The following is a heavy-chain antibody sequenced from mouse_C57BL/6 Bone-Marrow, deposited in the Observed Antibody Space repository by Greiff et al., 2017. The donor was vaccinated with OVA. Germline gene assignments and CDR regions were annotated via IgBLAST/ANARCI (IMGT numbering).Heavy chain of an antibody. CDR3: ARGGDY. CDR1: GYAFSSSW. V-gene: IGHV1-82*01. J-gene: IGHJ2*01. Sequence: VQLQQSGPELVKPGASVTISCKASGYAFSSSWMNWVKQRPGKGLEWIGRIYPGDGDTNYNGKFKGKATLTADKSSSTGYMQLSSLTSEDAGVYLGARGGDYWGQGTTLTVSS. CDR2: IYPGDGDT.